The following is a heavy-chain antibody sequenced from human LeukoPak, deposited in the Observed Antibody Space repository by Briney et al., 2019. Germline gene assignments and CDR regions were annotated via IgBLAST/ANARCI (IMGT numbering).Heavy chain of an antibody. Sequence: PGGSLRLSCAASGFNFSYYWMDWVRHAPGKGLVWVSRISTDGSNTNYADSVKGRFTISRDNAKNTVYLQMKSLRAEDTAVYYCARKYYYSSRIDYWGQGTLVTVSS. J-gene: IGHJ4*02. CDR1: GFNFSYYW. CDR2: ISTDGSNT. CDR3: ARKYYYSSRIDY. D-gene: IGHD3-10*01. V-gene: IGHV3-74*01.